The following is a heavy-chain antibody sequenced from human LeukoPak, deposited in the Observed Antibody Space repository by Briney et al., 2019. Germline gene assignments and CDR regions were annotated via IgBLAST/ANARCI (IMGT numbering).Heavy chain of an antibody. Sequence: SETLSLTCTVSGGPISSSSYYWGWIRQPPGKGVEWIGSIYYSGSTYYNPSLKSRATISVDTSKNQFSLKLSSVTAADTAVYYCAVAYYDFWSGYYHGWFDPWGQGTLVTVSS. CDR2: IYYSGST. J-gene: IGHJ5*02. D-gene: IGHD3-3*01. V-gene: IGHV4-39*01. CDR3: AVAYYDFWSGYYHGWFDP. CDR1: GGPISSSSYY.